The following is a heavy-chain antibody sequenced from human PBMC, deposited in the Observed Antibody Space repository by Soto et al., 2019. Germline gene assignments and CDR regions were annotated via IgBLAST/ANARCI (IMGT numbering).Heavy chain of an antibody. J-gene: IGHJ4*02. CDR2: ISYDGSNK. V-gene: IGHV3-30-3*01. D-gene: IGHD4-17*01. CDR3: AKVYGDADY. CDR1: GFTFSSYA. Sequence: PGGSLRLSCAASGFTFSSYAMNSVRQAPGKGLEWVAVISYDGSNKYYADSVKGRFTISRDNSKNTLYLQMNSLRAEDTAVYYCAKVYGDADYWGQGTLVSVSS.